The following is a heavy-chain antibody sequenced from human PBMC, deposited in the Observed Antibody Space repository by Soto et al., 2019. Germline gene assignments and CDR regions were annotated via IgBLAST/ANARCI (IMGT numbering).Heavy chain of an antibody. CDR1: RFTFSSDW. CDR2: IKQDGSEK. Sequence: GGSLRLSSATSRFTFSSDWMTLLRQAPGNRIKWFANIKQDGSEKYNVDSEKVRFTISRDNAKNSPYLQKNSPRDEDTAGHYCARGDCGVPPAFAYWGQGILVTVSS. D-gene: IGHD4-17*01. V-gene: IGHV3-7*01. CDR3: ARGDCGVPPAFAY. J-gene: IGHJ4*02.